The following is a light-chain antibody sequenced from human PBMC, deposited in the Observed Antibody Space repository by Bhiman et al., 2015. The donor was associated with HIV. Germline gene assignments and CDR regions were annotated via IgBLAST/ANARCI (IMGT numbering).Light chain of an antibody. CDR2: DVS. V-gene: IGLV2-23*02. Sequence: QSALTQPASVSGSPGQSISISCTGTSSDVGGYNYVSWYQQHPGKAPKLMIFDVSKRPSGVSSRFSGSKSGNTASLTISGLQAEDEADYYCCSYAGSSTFVVFGGGTKLTRP. J-gene: IGLJ2*01. CDR3: CSYAGSSTFVV. CDR1: SSDVGGYNY.